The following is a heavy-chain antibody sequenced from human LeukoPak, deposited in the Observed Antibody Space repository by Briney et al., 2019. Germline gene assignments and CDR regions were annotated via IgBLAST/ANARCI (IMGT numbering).Heavy chain of an antibody. V-gene: IGHV3-23*01. J-gene: IGHJ4*02. D-gene: IGHD1-26*01. CDR3: AKASVGAQRY. CDR1: GFTFSSYG. Sequence: GGSLRLSCAASGFTFSSYGMNWVRQAPGKGLEWVSAISGSGGSTYYADSVKGRFTISRDNSKNTLYLQMNSLRAEDTAVYYCAKASVGAQRYWGQGTLVTVSS. CDR2: ISGSGGST.